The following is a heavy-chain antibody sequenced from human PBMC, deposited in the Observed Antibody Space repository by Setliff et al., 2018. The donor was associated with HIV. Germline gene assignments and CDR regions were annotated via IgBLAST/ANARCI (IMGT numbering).Heavy chain of an antibody. CDR1: GYSFTRYW. CDR2: IDPSNSNT. J-gene: IGHJ6*02. Sequence: PGESLKISCQGSGYSFTRYWIGWVRQMPGKGLEWMGRIDPSNSNTNYSPSFQGQVTISADKSISTAYLQWSSLKASDTAMYYCAKHLSPGSGWYSKARGMDVWGQGTTVTVSS. CDR3: AKHLSPGSGWYSKARGMDV. V-gene: IGHV5-10-1*04. D-gene: IGHD6-19*01.